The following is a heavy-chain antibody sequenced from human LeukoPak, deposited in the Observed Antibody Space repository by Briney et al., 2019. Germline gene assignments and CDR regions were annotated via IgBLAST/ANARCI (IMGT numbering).Heavy chain of an antibody. Sequence: SETLSLTCAVYGGSFSGYYRSWIRQPPGKGLEWIGEINHSGSTNYNPSLKSRVTISVDTSKNQFSLKLSSVTAADTAVYYCARIKNTYYYDSSGYYWFDYWGQGTLVTVSS. CDR1: GGSFSGYY. CDR2: INHSGST. J-gene: IGHJ4*02. V-gene: IGHV4-34*01. CDR3: ARIKNTYYYDSSGYYWFDY. D-gene: IGHD3-22*01.